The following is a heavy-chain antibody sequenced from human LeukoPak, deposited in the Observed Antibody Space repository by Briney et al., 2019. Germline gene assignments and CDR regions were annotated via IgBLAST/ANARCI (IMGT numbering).Heavy chain of an antibody. V-gene: IGHV3-64*01. J-gene: IGHJ4*02. CDR3: ARYSGSCYNS. D-gene: IGHD2-15*01. CDR1: GFTLSTYA. Sequence: GGSLRLSCAASGFTLSTYAMHWVRQGPGKRLEYVAAISTNGDGTYYANSVRGRFTISRDNSKNTLYLQMGSLRAEDMAVYYCARYSGSCYNSWGQGTLVTVSS. CDR2: ISTNGDGT.